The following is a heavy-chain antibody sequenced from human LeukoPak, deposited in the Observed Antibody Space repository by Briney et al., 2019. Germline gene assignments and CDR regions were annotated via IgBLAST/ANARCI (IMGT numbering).Heavy chain of an antibody. CDR2: ISGSGGST. CDR3: AKDPPFYYDSSGYAEYFQH. CDR1: GFTFSSYG. Sequence: GGSLRLSCAASGFTFSSYGMSWVRQAPGKGLEWVSAISGSGGSTYYADSVKGRFTISRDNSKNTLYLQMNSLRAEDTAVYYCAKDPPFYYDSSGYAEYFQHWGQGTLVTVSS. V-gene: IGHV3-23*01. J-gene: IGHJ1*01. D-gene: IGHD3-22*01.